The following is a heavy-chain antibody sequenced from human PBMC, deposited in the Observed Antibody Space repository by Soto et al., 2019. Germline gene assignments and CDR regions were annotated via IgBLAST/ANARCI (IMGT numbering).Heavy chain of an antibody. Sequence: GASVKVSCKASGGTFSSYAISWVRQAPGQGLEWMGGIIPIFGTANYAQKFQGRVTITADESTSTAYMELSSLRSEDTAVYYCARDPQLERRDNWFDPWGQGALVTVSS. V-gene: IGHV1-69*13. CDR1: GGTFSSYA. CDR2: IIPIFGTA. D-gene: IGHD1-1*01. CDR3: ARDPQLERRDNWFDP. J-gene: IGHJ5*02.